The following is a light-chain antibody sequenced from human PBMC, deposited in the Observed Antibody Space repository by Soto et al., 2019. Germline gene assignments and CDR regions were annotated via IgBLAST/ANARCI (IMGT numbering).Light chain of an antibody. V-gene: IGKV1-13*02. J-gene: IGKJ4*01. CDR3: QQFNSYPHELT. CDR2: NAS. Sequence: AIQLTQSPSSLSASVGDRVTITCRASQGISSALAWYQQKPGKAPKLLIYNASSVESGVPSRFSGSGSGTDFTLTISSLQPEDFATYYCQQFNSYPHELTFGGGTKVEIK. CDR1: QGISSA.